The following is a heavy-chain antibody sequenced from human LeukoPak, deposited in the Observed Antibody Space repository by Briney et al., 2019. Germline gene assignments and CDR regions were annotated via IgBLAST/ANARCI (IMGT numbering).Heavy chain of an antibody. CDR2: IYYSGTT. CDR1: GDSMSSSGYY. Sequence: PSETLSLTCSVSGDSMSSSGYYWGWIRQPPGKGLEWIGSIYYSGTTHYNASLKSRVIISLDRSRTQFSLQVNSVTAADTAVYYCARHAVADSVTVFGVSPDVWGKGTTVTLFS. CDR3: ARHAVADSVTVFGVSPDV. V-gene: IGHV4-39*01. J-gene: IGHJ6*04. D-gene: IGHD3-3*01.